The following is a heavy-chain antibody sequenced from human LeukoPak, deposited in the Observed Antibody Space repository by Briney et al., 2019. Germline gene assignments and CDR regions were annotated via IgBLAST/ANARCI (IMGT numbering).Heavy chain of an antibody. CDR1: GFTFSRYG. CDR3: AKGNGNYYYYMDV. V-gene: IGHV3-33*06. D-gene: IGHD1-1*01. CDR2: IWYDGTDE. J-gene: IGHJ6*03. Sequence: GGSLRLSCAASGFTFSRYGMHWARQAPGKGLEWVAVIWYDGTDEYYADSVKGRFTISRDNSKNTLYLQMNSLRAEDTALYYCAKGNGNYYYYMDVWGKGATVTVSS.